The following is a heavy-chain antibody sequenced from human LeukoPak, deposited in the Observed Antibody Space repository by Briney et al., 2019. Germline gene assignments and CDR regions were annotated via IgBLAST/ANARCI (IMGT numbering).Heavy chain of an antibody. CDR2: ISPSGGST. D-gene: IGHD6-6*01. Sequence: EASVKVSCKAFRYTFTSNYMHWVRQAPGQGPEWMGVISPSGGSTTYAQKFQGRVTITRNTSISTAYMELSSLRSEDTAVYYCARVGQLGEDNSYYYYMDVWGKGTTVTVSS. V-gene: IGHV1-46*01. CDR3: ARVGQLGEDNSYYYYMDV. CDR1: RYTFTSNY. J-gene: IGHJ6*03.